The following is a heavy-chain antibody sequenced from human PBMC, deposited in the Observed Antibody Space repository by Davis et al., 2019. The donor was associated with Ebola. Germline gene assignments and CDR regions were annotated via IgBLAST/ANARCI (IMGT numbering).Heavy chain of an antibody. D-gene: IGHD2-21*02. V-gene: IGHV4-4*07. J-gene: IGHJ4*02. CDR3: AGGDGPFDY. CDR2: IYTTGST. Sequence: PGGSLRLSCTVSGGSISSYYCSWIRQPAAKGLEWIGHIYTTGSTDYNPSLKSRVTMSLDTSTNQFSLRLSSVTAADTAVYYCAGGDGPFDYWGQGTLVTVSS. CDR1: GGSISSYY.